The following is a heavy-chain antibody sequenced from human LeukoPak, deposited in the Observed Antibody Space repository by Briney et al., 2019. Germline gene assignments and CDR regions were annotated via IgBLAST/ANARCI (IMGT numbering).Heavy chain of an antibody. Sequence: SETLSLTCAVSGGSISSSNWWSWVRPPPGKGLVWIGEIYHSGSTNYNPSLKSRVTISVDKSKNQFSLKLSSVTAADTAVYYCASVYLAAGTMEMDVWGQGTTVTVSS. V-gene: IGHV4-4*02. CDR3: ASVYLAAGTMEMDV. CDR2: IYHSGST. J-gene: IGHJ6*02. CDR1: GGSISSSNW. D-gene: IGHD6-13*01.